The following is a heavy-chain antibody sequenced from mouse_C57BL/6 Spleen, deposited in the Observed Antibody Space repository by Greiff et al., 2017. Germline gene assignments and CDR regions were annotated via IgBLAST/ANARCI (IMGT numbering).Heavy chain of an antibody. D-gene: IGHD1-1*01. CDR3: ARPYSTTVVPFAY. Sequence: QVQLQQPGAELVMPGASVKLSCKASGYTFTSYWMHWVKQRPGQGLEWIGEIDPSDSYTNYNQKIKGKSTLTVDKSSSTAYMQLSSLTSEDSAVYYCARPYSTTVVPFAYWGQGTLVTVSA. CDR1: GYTFTSYW. J-gene: IGHJ3*01. V-gene: IGHV1-69*01. CDR2: IDPSDSYT.